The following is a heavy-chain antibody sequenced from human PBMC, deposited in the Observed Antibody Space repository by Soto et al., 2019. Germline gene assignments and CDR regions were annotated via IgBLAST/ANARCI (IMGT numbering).Heavy chain of an antibody. V-gene: IGHV3-53*02. CDR3: ARGKSGYLTFDY. CDR2: VYSGSAT. J-gene: IGHJ4*02. CDR1: GFIVSDNY. Sequence: EVQLVETGGGLVQPGGSLRLSCAASGFIVSDNYMNWVRQAPGKGLEWHSVVYSGSATYYADSVKGRFTISRDNSKNTVFLQMNSLRVEDTAVYYCARGKSGYLTFDYWGQGTMVTVS. D-gene: IGHD5-12*01.